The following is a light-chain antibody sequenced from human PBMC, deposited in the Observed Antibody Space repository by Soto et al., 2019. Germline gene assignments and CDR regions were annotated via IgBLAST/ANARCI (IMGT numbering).Light chain of an antibody. CDR3: SSHTISSAVQV. V-gene: IGLV2-14*01. CDR1: ISDFVVYKY. CDR2: GVS. J-gene: IGLJ1*01. Sequence: QSVLTQPASVSGSPGQSITISCTGTISDFVVYKYVSWYRQHPGKAPKLMIYGVSNRSSGVSNRFSGSKSGNTASLTISGLQADDQADYYCSSHTISSAVQVFGSWPKVTVL.